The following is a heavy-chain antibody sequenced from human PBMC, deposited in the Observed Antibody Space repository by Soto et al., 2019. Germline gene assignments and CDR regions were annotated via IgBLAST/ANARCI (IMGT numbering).Heavy chain of an antibody. CDR3: ARDRAFLEYSSSSPIRNWFDP. V-gene: IGHV1-18*04. D-gene: IGHD6-6*01. CDR2: ISAYNGNT. J-gene: IGHJ5*02. CDR1: GYTFTSYG. Sequence: ASVKVSCKASGYTFTSYGISWVRQAPGQGLEWMGWISAYNGNTNCAQKLQGRVTMTTDTSTSTAYMELRSLRSDDTAVYYCARDRAFLEYSSSSPIRNWFDPWGQGTLVTVSS.